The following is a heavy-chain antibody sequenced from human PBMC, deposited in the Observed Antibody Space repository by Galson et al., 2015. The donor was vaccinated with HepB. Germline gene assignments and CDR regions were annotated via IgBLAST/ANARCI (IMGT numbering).Heavy chain of an antibody. D-gene: IGHD3-16*01. CDR3: AKDRWGSLPGYFDY. V-gene: IGHV3-30*18. J-gene: IGHJ4*02. Sequence: SLRLSCAASGFTFNTYGMHWVRQAPGKGLEWVATISYDGSNKYYADSVKGRFTISRDNSKNTLYLQMNSLRVEDTAVYYCAKDRWGSLPGYFDYWGQGTLVTVSS. CDR2: ISYDGSNK. CDR1: GFTFNTYG.